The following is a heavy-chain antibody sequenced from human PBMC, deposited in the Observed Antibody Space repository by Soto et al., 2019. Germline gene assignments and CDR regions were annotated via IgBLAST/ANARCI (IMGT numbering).Heavy chain of an antibody. V-gene: IGHV4-39*02. CDR3: AGEGEPEYDWLTGHYQRRRMDV. CDR2: IYYIGGT. J-gene: IGHJ6*01. D-gene: IGHD3-9*01. CDR1: GGSVSGTSYY. Sequence: SETLSLTCTVSGGSVSGTSYYWVWIRQPPGKGLEWIGGIYYIGGTFYNPSLKSRVPISIDTSRSQVSLKMSSVTAADTAVYCCAGEGEPEYDWLTGHYQRRRMDVWGQGTT.